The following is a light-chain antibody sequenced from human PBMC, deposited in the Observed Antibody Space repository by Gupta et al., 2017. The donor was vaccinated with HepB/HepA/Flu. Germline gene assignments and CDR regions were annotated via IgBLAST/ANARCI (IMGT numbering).Light chain of an antibody. CDR3: QQSYSTPT. CDR2: AAS. CDR1: QSIARY. V-gene: IGKV1-39*01. J-gene: IGKJ1*01. Sequence: DIQMTQSPSSLSASVGDRVTITCRASQSIARYLNWYQQKPGKAPKLLIYAASTWQGGVPSRFSGSGYGKDFTLTSSRLQDEDFANYYGQQSYSTPTFGQGTKVEIK.